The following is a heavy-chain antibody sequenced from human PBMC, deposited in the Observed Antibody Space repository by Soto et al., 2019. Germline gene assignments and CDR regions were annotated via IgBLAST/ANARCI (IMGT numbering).Heavy chain of an antibody. J-gene: IGHJ6*02. Sequence: EVQLVESGGGLVKPGGSLRLSCAASGFTFSSYSMNWVRQAPGKGPEWVASISSSSSYIYYADSVKGRFTISRDNAKNSLYRQMNSRRAEDTAVYYCARMERFGDLLAPYYYYGMDVWGQGTTVTVSS. CDR3: ARMERFGDLLAPYYYYGMDV. CDR1: GFTFSSYS. D-gene: IGHD3-10*01. CDR2: ISSSSSYI. V-gene: IGHV3-21*01.